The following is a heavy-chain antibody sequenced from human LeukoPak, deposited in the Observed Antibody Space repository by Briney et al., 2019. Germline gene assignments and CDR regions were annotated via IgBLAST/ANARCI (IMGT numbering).Heavy chain of an antibody. CDR2: ISSSSSYI. J-gene: IGHJ4*02. V-gene: IGHV3-21*01. CDR1: GFTFSSYS. D-gene: IGHD3-3*01. CDR3: ARGPPFWSGYCILY. Sequence: GGSLRLSCAASGFTFSSYSMNWVRQAPGKGLEWVSSISSSSSYIYYADSVKGRFTISRDNAKNSLYLQMNSLRAEDTAVYYCARGPPFWSGYCILYWGQGTLVTVSS.